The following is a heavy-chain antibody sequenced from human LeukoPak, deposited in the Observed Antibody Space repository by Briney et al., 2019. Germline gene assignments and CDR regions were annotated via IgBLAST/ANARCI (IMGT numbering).Heavy chain of an antibody. J-gene: IGHJ3*02. V-gene: IGHV3-30*03. D-gene: IGHD6-19*01. CDR1: GFTFSSYG. CDR2: ISYDGSNK. CDR3: ATRIAVAKWDAFDI. Sequence: GGSLRLSCAASGFTFSSYGMHWVRQAPGKGLEWVAVISYDGSNKYYADSVKGRFTISRDNSKNTLYLQMNSLRAGDTAVYYCATRIAVAKWDAFDIWGQGTMVTVSS.